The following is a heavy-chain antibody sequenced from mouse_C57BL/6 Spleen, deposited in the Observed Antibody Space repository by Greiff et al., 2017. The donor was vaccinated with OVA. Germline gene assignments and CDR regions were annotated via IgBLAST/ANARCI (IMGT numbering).Heavy chain of an antibody. CDR3: ARGLSTVVADY. CDR1: GYTFTSYW. CDR2: IYPSDSET. D-gene: IGHD1-1*01. Sequence: QVHVKQPGAELVRPGSSVKLSCKASGYTFTSYWMDWVKQRPGQGLEWIGNIYPSDSETHYNQKFKDKATLTVDKSSSTAYMQLSSLTSEDSAVYYCARGLSTVVADYWGQGTTLTVSS. V-gene: IGHV1-61*01. J-gene: IGHJ2*01.